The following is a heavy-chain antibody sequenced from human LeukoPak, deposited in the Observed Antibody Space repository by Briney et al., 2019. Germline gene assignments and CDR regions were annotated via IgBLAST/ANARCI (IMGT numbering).Heavy chain of an antibody. CDR3: ARYSHLNWYFDL. CDR1: GGSISTCDYY. D-gene: IGHD5-18*01. CDR2: IYYSGGT. J-gene: IGHJ2*01. Sequence: PQTLSLTCTVSGGSISTCDYYWSWIRQPPGKGLEWIGYIYYSGGTYQNPSLESRVTMSVATSKNLFSLNLSSVTDADTAVYYCARYSHLNWYFDLWGRGALVTVSS. V-gene: IGHV4-30-4*01.